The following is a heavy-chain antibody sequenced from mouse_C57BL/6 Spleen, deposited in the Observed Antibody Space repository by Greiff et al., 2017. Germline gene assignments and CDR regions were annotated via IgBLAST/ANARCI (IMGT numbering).Heavy chain of an antibody. CDR3: ARHLRSAMDY. CDR1: GYTFTDYY. J-gene: IGHJ4*01. V-gene: IGHV1-76*01. D-gene: IGHD1-1*01. CDR2: IYPGSGNT. Sequence: VKLQESGAELVRPGASVKLSCKASGYTFTDYYINWVKQRPGQGLEWIARIYPGSGNTYYNEKFKGKATLTAEKSSSTAYMQLSSLTSEDSAVYFCARHLRSAMDYWGQGTSVTVSS.